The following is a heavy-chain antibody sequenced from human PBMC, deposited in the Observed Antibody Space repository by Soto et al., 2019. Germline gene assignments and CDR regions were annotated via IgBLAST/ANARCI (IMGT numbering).Heavy chain of an antibody. V-gene: IGHV3-23*01. CDR3: AKTPRQWLVYFDY. CDR2: ISGSGGTT. D-gene: IGHD6-19*01. Sequence: EVQLLESGGGLVQPGGSLRLSCAASGFTFSNYAVSWVRQAPGKGLEWVSAISGSGGTTYYADSVKGPFTISRDNSKDTLHLQMNSLRAEDTAIYYCAKTPRQWLVYFDYWGQGALVTVSS. CDR1: GFTFSNYA. J-gene: IGHJ4*02.